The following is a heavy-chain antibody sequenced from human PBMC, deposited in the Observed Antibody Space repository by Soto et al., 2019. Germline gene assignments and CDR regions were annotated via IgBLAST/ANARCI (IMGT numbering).Heavy chain of an antibody. CDR1: GDSVSSISAA. J-gene: IGHJ6*04. CDR3: GRVLKGEGYCAITTCNGLDV. D-gene: IGHD2-2*01. CDR2: TYYRSKWYN. V-gene: IGHV6-1*01. Sequence: SQTLSLTCAISGDSVSSISAAWAWIRQSPSRGLEWLGKTYYRSKWYNEYAISVKSRVTISPDTSNNQFSLQLSSVTPEDTAVYYCGRVLKGEGYCAITTCNGLDVWGKGTTVTVP.